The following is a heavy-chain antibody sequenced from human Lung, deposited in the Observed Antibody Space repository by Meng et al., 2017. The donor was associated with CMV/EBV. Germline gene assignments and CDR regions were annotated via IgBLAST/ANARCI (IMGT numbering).Heavy chain of an antibody. CDR3: AKNAKLSSGYFDY. J-gene: IGHJ4*02. CDR2: ISGSGGST. V-gene: IGHV3-23*01. CDR1: AFTVGNYA. Sequence: CTVSAFTVGNYAVSWVRQAPGKGLEWVSAISGSGGSTYFADSVKGRFTISRDNSKNTLYLQMNSLRAEDTAVYYCAKNAKLSSGYFDYWGQGTLVTVSS. D-gene: IGHD6-6*01.